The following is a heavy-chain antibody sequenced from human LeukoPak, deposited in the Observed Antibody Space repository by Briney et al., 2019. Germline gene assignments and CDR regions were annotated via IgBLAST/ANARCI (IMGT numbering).Heavy chain of an antibody. J-gene: IGHJ4*02. CDR1: GGSISSYY. CDR2: IYYSGST. Sequence: SETLSLTCTVSGGSISSYYWSWIRQPPGKGLEWIGYIYYSGSTNYNPSLKSRVTISVDTSKNQFSLKLSSVTAADTAVYYCARAEWEYYSDYWGQGTLVTVSS. CDR3: ARAEWEYYSDY. V-gene: IGHV4-59*01. D-gene: IGHD1-26*01.